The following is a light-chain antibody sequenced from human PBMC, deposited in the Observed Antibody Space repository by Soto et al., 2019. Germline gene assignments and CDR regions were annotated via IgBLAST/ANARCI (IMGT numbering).Light chain of an antibody. J-gene: IGKJ1*01. Sequence: EIVLTQSPGTLSLSPGERATLSCRASQSVSSSCLAWYQQKPGQAPRLLISGASSRATGIPDRFSGSWSGTDFTLTISRLEPEDFAVYYCHQYGSSPWTFGQGTKVDIK. CDR1: QSVSSSC. V-gene: IGKV3-20*01. CDR2: GAS. CDR3: HQYGSSPWT.